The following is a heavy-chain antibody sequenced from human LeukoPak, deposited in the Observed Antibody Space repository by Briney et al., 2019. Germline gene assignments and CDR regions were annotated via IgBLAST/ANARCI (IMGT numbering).Heavy chain of an antibody. Sequence: SETLSLTCTVSGGSISGYYWTWIRQPPGKGLEWIGQIYYTGRADYNPSLKSRITISVDTSKNQISLRLSSVTAADTAIYYCARFGVDYDMDVWGQGNTVTVSS. CDR3: ARFGVDYDMDV. CDR1: GGSISGYY. D-gene: IGHD3-16*01. J-gene: IGHJ6*02. CDR2: IYYTGRA. V-gene: IGHV4-59*01.